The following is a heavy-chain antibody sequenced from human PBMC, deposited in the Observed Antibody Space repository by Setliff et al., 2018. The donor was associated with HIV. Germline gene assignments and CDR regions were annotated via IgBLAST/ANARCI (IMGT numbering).Heavy chain of an antibody. J-gene: IGHJ3*02. CDR2: IRYYGRDE. D-gene: IGHD6-19*01. V-gene: IGHV3-30*02. CDR1: GFTFSSYG. Sequence: GESLRLSCAASGFTFSSYGMHWVRQAPGKGLQWVAFIRYYGRDEYYADSVKGRFTISRDNSKNTLYLQMNSLRDEDTAVYVCVKVRNSGWANEGFGTWGQGTMVTVSS. CDR3: VKVRNSGWANEGFGT.